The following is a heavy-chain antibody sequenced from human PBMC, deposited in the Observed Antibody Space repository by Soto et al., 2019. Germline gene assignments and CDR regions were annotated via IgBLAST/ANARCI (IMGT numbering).Heavy chain of an antibody. J-gene: IGHJ4*02. V-gene: IGHV4-30-4*01. CDR3: AREGGDY. Sequence: QVQLQESGPGLVKPSQTLSLTCTVPGGSISHGDYYWTWIRQPPGKGLEWIGYISYSGSTYYNPSLKSRVTISMDTSKNQFSLRLNSVAAADTAVYYCAREGGDYWGQGTLVTVSS. CDR1: GGSISHGDYY. CDR2: ISYSGST.